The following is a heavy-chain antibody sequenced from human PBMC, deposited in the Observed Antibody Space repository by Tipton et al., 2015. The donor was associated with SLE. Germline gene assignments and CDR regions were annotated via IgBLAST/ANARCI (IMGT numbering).Heavy chain of an antibody. CDR3: ATRPGTSHWYYFDY. D-gene: IGHD2-2*01. J-gene: IGHJ4*02. CDR2: ISGSGGSA. Sequence: SLRLSCAASGFTFSNFAMCWVRQAPGKWLEWVATISGSGGSAYYADSGKGRFTISSDNSKSTLYLQMNSLRAEDTALYYCATRPGTSHWYYFDYWGQGTLVTVSS. CDR1: GFTFSNFA. V-gene: IGHV3-23*01.